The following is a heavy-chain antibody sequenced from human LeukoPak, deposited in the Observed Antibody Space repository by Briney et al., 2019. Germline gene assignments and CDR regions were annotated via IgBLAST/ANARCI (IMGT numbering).Heavy chain of an antibody. D-gene: IGHD6-25*01. Sequence: PSETLSLTCTVSGGSISSYYWSWIRQPPGKGLEWLGYIYYSGSTNYNPSLKSRVTISVDTSKNQFSLKLSSVTAADTAVYYCASLIAAGGNWFDPWGQGTLVTVSS. V-gene: IGHV4-59*08. CDR3: ASLIAAGGNWFDP. J-gene: IGHJ5*02. CDR2: IYYSGST. CDR1: GGSISSYY.